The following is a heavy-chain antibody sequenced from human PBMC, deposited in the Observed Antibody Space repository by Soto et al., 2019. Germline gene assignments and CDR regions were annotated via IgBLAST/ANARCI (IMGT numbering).Heavy chain of an antibody. CDR3: AKEDAGSYSFFAY. J-gene: IGHJ4*02. CDR2: VSADGGST. CDR1: GFTFSSYA. D-gene: IGHD1-26*01. Sequence: GGSLRLSCAASGFTFSSYAMSWVRQAPGKGLAWVSTVSADGGSTYYAESVKGRLTSSRDNSKNTLYLQMNSLRIDDTAVYYCAKEDAGSYSFFAYWGQGTLVTVSS. V-gene: IGHV3-23*01.